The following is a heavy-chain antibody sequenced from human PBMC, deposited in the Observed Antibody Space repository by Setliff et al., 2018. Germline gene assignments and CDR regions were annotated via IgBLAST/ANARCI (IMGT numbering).Heavy chain of an antibody. J-gene: IGHJ6*03. CDR1: GYTFNNYG. Sequence: ASVKVSCKPSGYTFNNYGISWVRQAPGQGLEWMGWISAYNGNTNYAQKFQGRVTMTTDTSTSTAYMELRSLRSDDTAEYYCASSSGDRYGSRELLEWLYMDVWGKGTTVTVSS. V-gene: IGHV1-18*01. CDR2: ISAYNGNT. D-gene: IGHD3-3*01. CDR3: ASSSGDRYGSRELLEWLYMDV.